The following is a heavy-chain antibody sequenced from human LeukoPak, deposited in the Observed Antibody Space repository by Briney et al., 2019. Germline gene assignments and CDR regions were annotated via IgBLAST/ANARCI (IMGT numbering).Heavy chain of an antibody. D-gene: IGHD2-21*02. J-gene: IGHJ4*02. V-gene: IGHV1-2*02. CDR3: ARADHGTRGDGFYTLDY. CDR1: GYSFTDYF. Sequence: ASVKVSCKTSGYSFTDYFMHWVRQAPGQGLECMGWMNPRSGDTNYAQKFQGRVTVTRDTSISTAYMELSRLRSDDTAVYYCARADHGTRGDGFYTLDYWGQGSLVTVSS. CDR2: MNPRSGDT.